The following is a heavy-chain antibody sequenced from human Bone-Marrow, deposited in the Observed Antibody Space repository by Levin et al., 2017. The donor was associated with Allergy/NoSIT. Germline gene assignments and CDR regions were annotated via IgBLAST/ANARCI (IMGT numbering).Heavy chain of an antibody. V-gene: IGHV4-4*07. CDR2: IYATGDT. CDR3: GRASVVTAINY. CDR1: GGSIGSFY. Sequence: SETLSLTCSVSGGSIGSFYWNWIRQPAGKGLEWIGRIYATGDTKFNPSLNSRVTLSVDSSKNHFSLNLTSVTAADTAVYYCGRASVVTAINYWGQGSLVSVSS. J-gene: IGHJ4*02. D-gene: IGHD2-21*02.